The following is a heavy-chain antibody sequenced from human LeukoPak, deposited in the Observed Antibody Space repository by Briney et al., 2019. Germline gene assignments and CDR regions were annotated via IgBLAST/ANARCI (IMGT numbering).Heavy chain of an antibody. CDR1: GGTFSSYA. V-gene: IGHV1-69*04. J-gene: IGHJ4*02. D-gene: IGHD2-2*01. CDR2: IIPILGIA. Sequence: SVKVSCKASGGTFSSYAISWVRQAPGQGLEWMGRIIPILGIANYAQKFQGRVTMTEDTSTDTAYMELSSLRSEDTAVYYCATGLGYCSSTSCFYGYWGQGTLVTVSS. CDR3: ATGLGYCSSTSCFYGY.